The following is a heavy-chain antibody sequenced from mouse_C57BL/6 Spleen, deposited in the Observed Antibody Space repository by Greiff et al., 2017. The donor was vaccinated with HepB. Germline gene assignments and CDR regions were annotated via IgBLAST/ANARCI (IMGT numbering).Heavy chain of an antibody. V-gene: IGHV1-18*01. CDR3: ARSYYYGSGNWYFDV. J-gene: IGHJ1*03. CDR2: INPDNGGT. D-gene: IGHD1-1*01. CDR1: GYTFTDYN. Sequence: EVQVVESGPELVKPGASVKIPCKASGYTFTDYNMDWVKQSPGKSLEWIGGINPDNGGTNYNPKFKGKATMTVDKSSSTAYMKLSSLTSEDTAVYYCARSYYYGSGNWYFDVWGTGTTVTVSS.